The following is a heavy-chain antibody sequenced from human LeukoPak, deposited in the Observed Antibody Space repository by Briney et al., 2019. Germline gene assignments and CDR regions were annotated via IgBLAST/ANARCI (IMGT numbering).Heavy chain of an antibody. CDR3: ARGDSVDYYYGMDV. CDR2: INSDGSST. Sequence: GGSLRLSCAASGFTFSSYWMHWVRQAPGKGLVWVSRINSDGSSTSYADSVKGRFTISRDNAKNTLYLQMNSLRAEDTAVYYCARGDSVDYYYGMDVWGQGTTVTVFS. D-gene: IGHD3/OR15-3a*01. J-gene: IGHJ6*02. CDR1: GFTFSSYW. V-gene: IGHV3-74*01.